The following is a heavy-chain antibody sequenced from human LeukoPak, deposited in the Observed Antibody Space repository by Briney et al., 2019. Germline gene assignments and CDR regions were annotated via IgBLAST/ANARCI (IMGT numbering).Heavy chain of an antibody. CDR2: INHSGST. J-gene: IGHJ4*02. V-gene: IGHV4-34*01. CDR1: GGSFSGYY. CDR3: ARFYNYYDSSGYVPY. D-gene: IGHD3-22*01. Sequence: PSETLSLTCAVYGGSFSGYYWSWIRQPPGKGLEWIGEINHSGSTNYNPSLKSRVTISVDTSKNQFSLKLSSVTAADTAVYYCARFYNYYDSSGYVPYWGQGTLVTVPS.